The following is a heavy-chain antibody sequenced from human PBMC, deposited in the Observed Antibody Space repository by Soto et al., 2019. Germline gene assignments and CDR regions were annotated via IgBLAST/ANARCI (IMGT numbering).Heavy chain of an antibody. V-gene: IGHV4-30-4*01. Sequence: PSETLSLTCTVSGGSISSGDYYWSWIRQPPGKGLEWIGYIYYSGSTYYNPSLKSRVTISVDTSKNQFSLKLSSVTAADTAVYYCARGQYDSSGYAPSGIYYFDYWGQGTLVTVSS. CDR1: GGSISSGDYY. D-gene: IGHD3-22*01. J-gene: IGHJ4*02. CDR3: ARGQYDSSGYAPSGIYYFDY. CDR2: IYYSGST.